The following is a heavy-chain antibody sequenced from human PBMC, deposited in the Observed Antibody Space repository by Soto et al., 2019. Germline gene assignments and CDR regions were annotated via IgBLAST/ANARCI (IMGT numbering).Heavy chain of an antibody. Sequence: QVQLVESGGGVVQPGRSLRLSCAASGFTFSSYGMHWVRQAPGKGLEWVAVISYDGSNKYYADSVKGRFTISRDNSKNTLYLQMNSLRAEDTAVYYCAKVFRYFDWLPISPWGQGTLVTVSS. V-gene: IGHV3-30*18. CDR2: ISYDGSNK. D-gene: IGHD3-9*01. J-gene: IGHJ5*02. CDR1: GFTFSSYG. CDR3: AKVFRYFDWLPISP.